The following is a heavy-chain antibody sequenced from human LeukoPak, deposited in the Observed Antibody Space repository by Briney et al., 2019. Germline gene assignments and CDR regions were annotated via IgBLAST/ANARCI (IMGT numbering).Heavy chain of an antibody. D-gene: IGHD6-19*01. CDR1: GYTFTGYY. J-gene: IGHJ6*03. Sequence: ASVKVSCKASGYTFTGYYMHWVRQAPGQGLEWMGWINPNSGGTNYAQKFQGRVTMTRDTSISTAYMEVSRLRSNDTAVYYCARDLRYSSGWSASGMDVWGKGTTVTISS. CDR2: INPNSGGT. CDR3: ARDLRYSSGWSASGMDV. V-gene: IGHV1-2*02.